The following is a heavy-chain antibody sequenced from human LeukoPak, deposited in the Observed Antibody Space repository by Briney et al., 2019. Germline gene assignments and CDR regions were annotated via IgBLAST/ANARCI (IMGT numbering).Heavy chain of an antibody. CDR2: IRSKANSYAT. V-gene: IGHV3-73*01. J-gene: IGHJ3*02. Sequence: PGGSLRLSCAASGFTFSGSAMHWVRQASGKGLEWVGRIRSKANSYATAYAASVKGRLTISRDDSKNTAYLQMNSLKTEDTAVYYCTSGELKEDAFDIWGQGTMVTVSS. CDR3: TSGELKEDAFDI. D-gene: IGHD5-24*01. CDR1: GFTFSGSA.